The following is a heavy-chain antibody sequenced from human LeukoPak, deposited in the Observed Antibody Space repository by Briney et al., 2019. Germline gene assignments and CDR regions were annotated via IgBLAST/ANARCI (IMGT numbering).Heavy chain of an antibody. CDR2: INPNSGGT. CDR3: ASFGICSGGSCMPY. V-gene: IGHV1-2*02. D-gene: IGHD2-15*01. CDR1: GYTFTGYY. Sequence: APVKVSCKASGYTFTGYYMHWVRQAPGQGLEWMGWINPNSGGTNYAQKFQGRVTMTRDTSISTAYMELSRLRSDDTAVYYCASFGICSGGSCMPYWGQGTLVTVSS. J-gene: IGHJ4*02.